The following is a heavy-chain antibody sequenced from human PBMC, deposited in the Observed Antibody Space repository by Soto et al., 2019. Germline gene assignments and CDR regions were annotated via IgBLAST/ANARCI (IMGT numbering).Heavy chain of an antibody. D-gene: IGHD2-2*01. V-gene: IGHV3-30*18. Sequence: GGSLGVAWVCAGFTFSSYAMHWVRQAPGKGLECVAAISDTGSSHYYAASVEGRFTISRENSKNTLSLHMDRLRVEDTAVYYCAKDRGGACPDNSCYFGADYWGQGTTVTVSS. J-gene: IGHJ4*02. CDR3: AKDRGGACPDNSCYFGADY. CDR1: GFTFSSYA. CDR2: ISDTGSSH.